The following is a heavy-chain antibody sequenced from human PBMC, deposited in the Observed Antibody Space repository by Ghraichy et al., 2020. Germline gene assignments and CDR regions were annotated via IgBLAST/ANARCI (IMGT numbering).Heavy chain of an antibody. J-gene: IGHJ6*02. V-gene: IGHV3-23*01. CDR3: AKSHPQGYCSSTSCDWPPAGMDV. D-gene: IGHD2-2*01. Sequence: GGSLRLSCAASGFTFSSYAMSWVRQAPGKGLGWVSAISGSGGSTYYADSVKGRFTISRDTSKTTLYLQMNSLRAEDTAVYYCAKSHPQGYCSSTSCDWPPAGMDVWGQGTTVTVSS. CDR2: ISGSGGST. CDR1: GFTFSSYA.